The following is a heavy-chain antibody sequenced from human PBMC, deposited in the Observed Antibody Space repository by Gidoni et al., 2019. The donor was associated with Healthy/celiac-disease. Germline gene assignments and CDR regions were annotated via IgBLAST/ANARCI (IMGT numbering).Heavy chain of an antibody. D-gene: IGHD5-12*01. Sequence: EVQLLESGGGLVQPGGSLRLSCAASGFPFSSYAMSWVRQAPGKGLEWVSAISGSGGSTYYADSVKGRFTISRDNSKNTLYLQMNSLRAEDTAVYYCAKDRRAASGYDCGDFDYWGQGTLVTVSS. CDR1: GFPFSSYA. CDR3: AKDRRAASGYDCGDFDY. V-gene: IGHV3-23*01. CDR2: ISGSGGST. J-gene: IGHJ4*02.